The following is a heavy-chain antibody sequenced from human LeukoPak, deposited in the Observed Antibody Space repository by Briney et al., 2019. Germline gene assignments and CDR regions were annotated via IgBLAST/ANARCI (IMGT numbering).Heavy chain of an antibody. J-gene: IGHJ4*02. Sequence: SGGSLRLSCAVSGFTFSDYYMSWIRQAPGKGLEWVSYISSGGSTISHADSVKGRFTISRDNAENSLYLQMNSLRAEDTAVYYCARATPSGSYWFDYWGQGTLVTVSS. D-gene: IGHD3-10*01. CDR3: ARATPSGSYWFDY. V-gene: IGHV3-11*04. CDR1: GFTFSDYY. CDR2: ISSGGSTI.